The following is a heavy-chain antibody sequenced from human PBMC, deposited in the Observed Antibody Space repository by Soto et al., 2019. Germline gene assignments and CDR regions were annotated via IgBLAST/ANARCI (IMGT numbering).Heavy chain of an antibody. CDR1: GGSISSSSYY. CDR3: ARQKLRRKWSGYYYYGMDV. V-gene: IGHV4-39*01. CDR2: IYYSGST. D-gene: IGHD4-17*01. J-gene: IGHJ6*02. Sequence: QLQLQESGPGLVKPSETLSLTCTVSGGSISSSSYYWGWIRQPPGKGLEWIGSIYYSGSTYYNPSLKSRVTISVDTSKNQFSLKLSSVTAADTAVYYCARQKLRRKWSGYYYYGMDVWGQGTTVTVSS.